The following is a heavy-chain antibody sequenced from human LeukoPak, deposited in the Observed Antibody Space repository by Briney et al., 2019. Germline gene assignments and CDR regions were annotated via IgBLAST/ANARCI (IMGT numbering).Heavy chain of an antibody. D-gene: IGHD1-14*01. J-gene: IGHJ4*02. CDR2: ISTYNGNT. Sequence: ASVKVSCKASGYTFTNYGISWVRQAPGQGLEWMGWISTYNGNTNYAQNLQGRVTMTADTSTSTAYMELRSLRSDDTAVYYCAREHNRKPLVYWGQGTLVTVSS. CDR3: AREHNRKPLVY. CDR1: GYTFTNYG. V-gene: IGHV1-18*01.